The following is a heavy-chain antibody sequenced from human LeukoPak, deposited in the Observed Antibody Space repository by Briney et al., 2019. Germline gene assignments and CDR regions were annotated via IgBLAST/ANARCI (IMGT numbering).Heavy chain of an antibody. Sequence: SETLSLTCTVSGGSISSYYWSWIRQPPGKGLEWIGYIYYSGSTNYNPSLKSRVTISVDTSKNQFSLKLSSVTAADTAVYYCARGTYYDFWSGYSAYYFDYWGQETLVTVSS. CDR1: GGSISSYY. CDR3: ARGTYYDFWSGYSAYYFDY. D-gene: IGHD3-3*01. V-gene: IGHV4-59*01. J-gene: IGHJ4*02. CDR2: IYYSGST.